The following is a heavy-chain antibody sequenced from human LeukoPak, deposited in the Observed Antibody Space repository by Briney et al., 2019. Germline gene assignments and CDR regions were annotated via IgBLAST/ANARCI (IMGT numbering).Heavy chain of an antibody. CDR3: ARDGVLTGYYIRYYFDY. V-gene: IGHV3-30-3*01. Sequence: GGSLRLSCAASGFTFSSYAMHWVRQAPGKGLEWVAVISYDGSNKYYADSVKGRFTISRDNSKNTLYLQMNSLRAEDTAVYYCARDGVLTGYYIRYYFDYWGQGTLVTVSS. CDR2: ISYDGSNK. CDR1: GFTFSSYA. D-gene: IGHD3-9*01. J-gene: IGHJ4*02.